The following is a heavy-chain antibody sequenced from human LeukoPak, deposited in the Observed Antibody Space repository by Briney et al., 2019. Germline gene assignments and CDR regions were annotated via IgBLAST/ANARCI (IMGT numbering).Heavy chain of an antibody. CDR3: ARANYDFWSGYYDFDY. D-gene: IGHD3-3*01. CDR1: GYSFTTYG. J-gene: IGHJ4*02. Sequence: ASVKVSCKASGYSFTTYGMNWVRQAPGQGLEWMGWINTNTGSPTYAQGFTGRFVFSLDTSVSTAYLQISSLKAEDTAVYYCARANYDFWSGYYDFDYWGQGTLVTVSS. CDR2: INTNTGSP. V-gene: IGHV7-4-1*02.